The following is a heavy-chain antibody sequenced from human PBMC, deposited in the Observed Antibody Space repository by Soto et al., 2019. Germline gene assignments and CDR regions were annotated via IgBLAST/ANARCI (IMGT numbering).Heavy chain of an antibody. Sequence: ASVKVSCKASGYTFTGYYMHWVRQAPGQGLEWMGWINPNSGGTNYAQKFQGWVTMTRDTSISTAYMELSRLRSDDTAVYYCARDLGYYGSGSYPQWDYYGMDVWGQGTTVTVSS. CDR3: ARDLGYYGSGSYPQWDYYGMDV. CDR1: GYTFTGYY. V-gene: IGHV1-2*04. J-gene: IGHJ6*02. CDR2: INPNSGGT. D-gene: IGHD3-10*01.